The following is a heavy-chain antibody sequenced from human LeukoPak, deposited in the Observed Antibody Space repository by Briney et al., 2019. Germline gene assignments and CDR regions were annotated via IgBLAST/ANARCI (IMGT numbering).Heavy chain of an antibody. V-gene: IGHV3-7*01. CDR1: GFTFSNYW. CDR3: ARSYDYIWGTYRPFYYFDY. Sequence: GGSLRLSCATSGFTFSNYWMTWVRQALGKGLEWVASIREDGSEKGYVDSVKGRFTISRDNAKNSLYLQMNSLRAEDTAVYYCARSYDYIWGTYRPFYYFDYWGQGTMVTVSS. D-gene: IGHD3-16*02. CDR2: IREDGSEK. J-gene: IGHJ4*02.